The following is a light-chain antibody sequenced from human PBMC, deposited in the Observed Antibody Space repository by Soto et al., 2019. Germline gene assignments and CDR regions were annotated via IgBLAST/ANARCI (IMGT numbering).Light chain of an antibody. J-gene: IGKJ1*01. CDR1: QSVSSSY. V-gene: IGKV3-20*01. Sequence: EIVLTQSPGTLSLSPGERATLSCRASQSVSSSYLAWYQQKPGQAPRLLIYGASSRATGIPDRFSGSGSGTDFTLTSSRLEPEDFAVYDCQQDGSSPRTFGQGTKVEI. CDR2: GAS. CDR3: QQDGSSPRT.